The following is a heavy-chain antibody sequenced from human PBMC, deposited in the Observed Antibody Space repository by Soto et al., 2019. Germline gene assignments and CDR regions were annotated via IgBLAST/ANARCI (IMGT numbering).Heavy chain of an antibody. V-gene: IGHV4-59*01. CDR1: GGSISSYY. CDR2: IYYSGST. J-gene: IGHJ2*01. D-gene: IGHD2-15*01. CDR3: ARDGNCSGGSCYLLL. Sequence: QVQLQESGPGLVKPSETLSLTCTVSGGSISSYYWSWIRQPPGKGLEWIGYIYYSGSTNYNPSLNSRATISVDTSKNQFSLKLSSVPAAETAVYYCARDGNCSGGSCYLLLWGRGTLVTVSS.